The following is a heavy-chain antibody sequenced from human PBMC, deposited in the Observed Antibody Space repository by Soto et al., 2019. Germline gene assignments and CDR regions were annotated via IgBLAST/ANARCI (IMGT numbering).Heavy chain of an antibody. CDR2: ISYDGSNK. J-gene: IGHJ4*02. D-gene: IGHD3-16*02. CDR3: AKDADDYVWGSYRYSRYYFDY. V-gene: IGHV3-30*04. CDR1: GFTFSSYA. Sequence: GGSLRLSCAASGFTFSSYAMHWVRQAPGKGLEWVAVISYDGSNKYYADSVKGRFTISRDNSKNTLYLQMNSLRAEDTAVYYCAKDADDYVWGSYRYSRYYFDYWGQGTLVTVSS.